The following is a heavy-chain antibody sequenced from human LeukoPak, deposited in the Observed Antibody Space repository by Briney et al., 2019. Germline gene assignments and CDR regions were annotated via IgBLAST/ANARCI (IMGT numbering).Heavy chain of an antibody. CDR2: IYYSGST. Sequence: PSETLSLTCTVSGGSISSSSYYWGWIRQPPGKGLEWIGTIYYSGSTYYNPSLKSRVTISVDTSKNQFSLKLSSVTAADTAVYYCARGLMAMIDYWGQGTLVTVSS. CDR3: ARGLMAMIDY. D-gene: IGHD5-24*01. V-gene: IGHV4-39*01. CDR1: GGSISSSSYY. J-gene: IGHJ4*02.